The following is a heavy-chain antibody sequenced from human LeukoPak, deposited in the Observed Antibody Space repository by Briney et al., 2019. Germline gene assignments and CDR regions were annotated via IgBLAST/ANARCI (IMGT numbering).Heavy chain of an antibody. CDR3: ARGVDYGDYHSFWFDP. V-gene: IGHV7-4-1*02. Sequence: ASVKVSCKASGYTFTSYAMNWVRQAPGQGLEWMGWINTNTGNPTYAQGFTGRFVFSLDTSVSTAYLQISSLKAEDTAVYHCARGVDYGDYHSFWFDPWGQGTLVTVSS. J-gene: IGHJ5*02. D-gene: IGHD4-17*01. CDR2: INTNTGNP. CDR1: GYTFTSYA.